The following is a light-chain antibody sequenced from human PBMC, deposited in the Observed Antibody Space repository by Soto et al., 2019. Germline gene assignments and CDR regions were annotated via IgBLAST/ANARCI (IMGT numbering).Light chain of an antibody. CDR3: HQRQSWPRT. J-gene: IGKJ1*01. V-gene: IGKV3-11*01. CDR2: QTS. Sequence: EIVLTPSPAPLSSFPGDRVPLSCRASQYINTRLAWYQHRPGQAPRLLIYQTSIRAAGIPARFSASGSGTDLTLTISDVQPEDFALYYCHQRQSWPRTFGQGTKVDI. CDR1: QYINTR.